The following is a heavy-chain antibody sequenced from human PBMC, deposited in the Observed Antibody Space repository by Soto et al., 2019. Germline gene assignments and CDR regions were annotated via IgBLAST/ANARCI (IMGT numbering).Heavy chain of an antibody. CDR3: AKKTLRGKKYFYFAH. CDR1: GGTFSSYS. D-gene: IGHD3-16*01. CDR2: IIPIFGSS. V-gene: IGHV1-69*06. J-gene: IGHJ4*02. Sequence: QVHLVQSGAEVRKPGSSVKVSCEASGGTFSSYSINWVRQAPGQGLDWMGGIIPIFGSSNYAQKFQGIVTITADKSTNTVFMEQTRLRYEDTALYFCAKKTLRGKKYFYFAHWGQGTLLTVSS.